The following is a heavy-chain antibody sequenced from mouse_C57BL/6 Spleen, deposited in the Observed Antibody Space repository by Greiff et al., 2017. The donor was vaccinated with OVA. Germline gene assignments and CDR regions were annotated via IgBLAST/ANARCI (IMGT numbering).Heavy chain of an antibody. Sequence: QVQLKQPGAELVRPGTSVKLSCKASGYTFTSYWMHWVKQRPGQGLEWIGVIDPSDSYTNYNQKFKGKATLTVDTSSSTAYMQLSSLTSEDSAVYYCARRHDDGLDFDVWGTGTTVTVSS. CDR1: GYTFTSYW. J-gene: IGHJ1*03. CDR3: ARRHDDGLDFDV. CDR2: IDPSDSYT. V-gene: IGHV1-59*01. D-gene: IGHD1-1*01.